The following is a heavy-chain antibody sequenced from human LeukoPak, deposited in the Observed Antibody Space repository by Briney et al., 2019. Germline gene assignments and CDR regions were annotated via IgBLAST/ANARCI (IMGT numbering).Heavy chain of an antibody. CDR1: GFTFDDYA. D-gene: IGHD3-10*01. CDR2: ISWDGGST. J-gene: IGHJ4*02. Sequence: GGSLRLSCAASGFTFDDYAMHWVRQAPGKGLEWVSLISWDGGSTYYADSVKGRFTISTDNSKNSLYLQMNSLRAEETALYYCAKDGSGSYRSHILDYWGQGTLVTVSS. CDR3: AKDGSGSYRSHILDY. V-gene: IGHV3-43D*04.